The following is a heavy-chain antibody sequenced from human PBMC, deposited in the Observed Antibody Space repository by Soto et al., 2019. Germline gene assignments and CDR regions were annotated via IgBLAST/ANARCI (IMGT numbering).Heavy chain of an antibody. CDR2: ISYDGSNK. CDR1: GFTFSSYA. V-gene: IGHV3-30-3*01. CDR3: ARDAYCSGGICYHDAFDI. J-gene: IGHJ3*02. Sequence: QVQLVESGGGVVQPGRSLRLSCAASGFTFSSYAMHWVRQAPGKGLEWVAVISYDGSNKYYADSVKGRFTISRDNSKNTLYLQMNSQRAEDTAVYYCARDAYCSGGICYHDAFDIWGQGTMVTVSS. D-gene: IGHD2-15*01.